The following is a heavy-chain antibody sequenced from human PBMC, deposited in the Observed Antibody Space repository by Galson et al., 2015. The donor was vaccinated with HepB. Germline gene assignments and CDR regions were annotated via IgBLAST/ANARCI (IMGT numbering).Heavy chain of an antibody. CDR2: IWYDGSNY. CDR1: GFTFSNYG. D-gene: IGHD3-16*01. CDR3: ARTPYDFIWGSYFHS. J-gene: IGHJ4*02. V-gene: IGHV3-33*01. Sequence: SLRLSCAASGFTFSNYGLHWVRQGPGKGLEWVAVIWYDGSNYYYADSVKGRFTISRDNSKNTLYLQMKSLRVEDTAVYYCARTPYDFIWGSYFHSWGQGTLVTVSS.